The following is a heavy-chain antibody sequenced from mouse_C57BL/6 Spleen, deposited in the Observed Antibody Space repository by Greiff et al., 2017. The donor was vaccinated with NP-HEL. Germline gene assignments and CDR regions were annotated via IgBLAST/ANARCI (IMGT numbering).Heavy chain of an antibody. CDR3: ARRQLRLHYAMDY. J-gene: IGHJ4*01. V-gene: IGHV1-80*01. CDR2: IYHGDGDT. CDR1: GYAFSSYW. Sequence: QVKLQQSGAELVKPGASVKISCKASGYAFSSYWMNWVKQRPGKGREWIGQIYHGDGDTNYNGKFKGKATMTAYKSSSTAYMQLSSLTSDDSAVYVCARRQLRLHYAMDYWGQGTSVTASS. D-gene: IGHD3-2*02.